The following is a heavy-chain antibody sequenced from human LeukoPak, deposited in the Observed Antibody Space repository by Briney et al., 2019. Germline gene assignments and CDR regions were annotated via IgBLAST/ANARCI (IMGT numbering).Heavy chain of an antibody. Sequence: SETLSLTCTVSGGSISSYYWSWIRQPAGKGLEWIVRIYTSGSTNYNPSLKSRVTMSVDTSKNQFSLKLSSVTAADTAVYYCARHGGYCSSTSCYRKYYFDSWGQGTLVTVSS. CDR3: ARHGGYCSSTSCYRKYYFDS. J-gene: IGHJ4*02. V-gene: IGHV4-4*07. D-gene: IGHD2-2*02. CDR2: IYTSGST. CDR1: GGSISSYY.